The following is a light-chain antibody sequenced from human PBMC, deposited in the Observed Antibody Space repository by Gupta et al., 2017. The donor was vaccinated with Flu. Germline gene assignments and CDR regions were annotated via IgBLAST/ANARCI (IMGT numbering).Light chain of an antibody. CDR2: GAS. J-gene: IGKJ2*01. CDR1: QSVSSK. V-gene: IGKV3-15*01. CDR3: QQYNDWTLYT. Sequence: AMLSVSPGERATLSCRASQSVSSKLAWYQQKPGQAPRLLIYGASTRATGIPARFSGSGSGTEFTLTISSLQSEDFAVYYCQQYNDWTLYTFGQGTKLEIK.